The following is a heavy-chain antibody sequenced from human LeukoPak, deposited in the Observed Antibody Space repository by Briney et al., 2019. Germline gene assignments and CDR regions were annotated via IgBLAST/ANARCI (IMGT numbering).Heavy chain of an antibody. V-gene: IGHV4-59*11. CDR3: AREAAAGLDP. CDR2: IYYSGST. J-gene: IGHJ5*02. Sequence: PSETLSLTCTVSGGSISSHYWSWIRQPPGKGLEWIGYIYYSGSTNYNPSLKSRVTISVDTSKNQFSLKLSSVTAADTAVYYCAREAAAGLDPWGQGTLVTVSS. D-gene: IGHD6-13*01. CDR1: GGSISSHY.